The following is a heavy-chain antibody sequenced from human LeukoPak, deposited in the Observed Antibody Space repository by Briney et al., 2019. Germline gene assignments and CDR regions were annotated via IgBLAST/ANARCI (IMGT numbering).Heavy chain of an antibody. D-gene: IGHD6-13*01. CDR3: ARGGDSSSWYDY. CDR2: IYYSGST. J-gene: IGHJ4*02. V-gene: IGHV4-39*07. Sequence: SETLSLTCTVSGGSISSSIYYWGWIRQPPGKGLEWIGSIYYSGSTYYNPSLKSRVTISVDTSKNQFSLKLSSVTAADTAVYYCARGGDSSSWYDYWGQGTLVTVSS. CDR1: GGSISSSIYY.